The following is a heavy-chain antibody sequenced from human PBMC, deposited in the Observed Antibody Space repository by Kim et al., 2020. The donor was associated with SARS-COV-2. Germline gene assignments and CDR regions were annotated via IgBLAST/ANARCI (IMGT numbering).Heavy chain of an antibody. CDR2: K. CDR3: TKDGGSSFDY. D-gene: IGHD3-16*01. Sequence: KYHPDPVTSRITIARDKSKNTLYLQMNSLGAEDTAMYYCTKDGGSSFDYWGQGTLVTVSS. J-gene: IGHJ4*02. V-gene: IGHV3-30-3*02.